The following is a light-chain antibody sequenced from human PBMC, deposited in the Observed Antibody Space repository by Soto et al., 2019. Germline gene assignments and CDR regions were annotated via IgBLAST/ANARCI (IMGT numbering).Light chain of an antibody. Sequence: QSALTQPASVSGSPGQSITIYCTGTSSDVGSYNLVSWYQQHPGKAPKLMIFEGSKRPSGVSNRFSGSKSGNTASLTISGLQAEYEADYYCCSYAGSSTWVFGTGTKVTVL. CDR1: SSDVGSYNL. V-gene: IGLV2-23*01. J-gene: IGLJ1*01. CDR2: EGS. CDR3: CSYAGSSTWV.